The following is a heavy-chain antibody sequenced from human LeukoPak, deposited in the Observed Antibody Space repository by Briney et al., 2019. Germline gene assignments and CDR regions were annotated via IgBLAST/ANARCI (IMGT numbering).Heavy chain of an antibody. J-gene: IGHJ6*03. D-gene: IGHD4-17*01. CDR1: GGSFSGYY. CDR3: ARGLTVISFFFRDLGAPNYYMDV. CDR2: INHSGST. Sequence: SETLSLTCAVYGGSFSGYYWSWIRQPPGKGLEWIGEINHSGSTNYNPSLKSRVTISVDTSKNQFSLKLSSVTAADTAVYYCARGLTVISFFFRDLGAPNYYMDVWGKGTTVTVSS. V-gene: IGHV4-34*01.